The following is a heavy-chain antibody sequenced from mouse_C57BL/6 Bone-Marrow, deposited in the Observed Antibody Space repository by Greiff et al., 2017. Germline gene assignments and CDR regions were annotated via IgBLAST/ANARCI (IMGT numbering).Heavy chain of an antibody. D-gene: IGHD3-2*02. CDR2: IDPEDGET. CDR3: ARSSGYDY. V-gene: IGHV14-2*01. J-gene: IGHJ2*01. Sequence: VQLQQSGAELVKPGASVKLSCTASGFNIKDYYMHWVKQRTEQGLEWIGRIDPEDGETKYASKFQGKATITADTSSNTAYLQLSSLTSEDTGVYCCARSSGYDYWGKGTTLTVSS. CDR1: GFNIKDYY.